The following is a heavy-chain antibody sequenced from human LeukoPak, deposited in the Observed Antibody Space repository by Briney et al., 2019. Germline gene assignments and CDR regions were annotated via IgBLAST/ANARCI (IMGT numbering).Heavy chain of an antibody. D-gene: IGHD3-3*01. CDR2: ITCSSGYT. J-gene: IGHJ6*03. CDR1: GLNFSCYS. Sequence: GGSLRLSCAASGLNFSCYSLSWVRQAPGKGLEWVSSITCSSGYTYYADSVKGRFTISRDNSKNTLYLQMNSLRAEDTAVYYCAKDRTIFGVVVLGYYMDVWGKGTTVTVSS. V-gene: IGHV3-21*01. CDR3: AKDRTIFGVVVLGYYMDV.